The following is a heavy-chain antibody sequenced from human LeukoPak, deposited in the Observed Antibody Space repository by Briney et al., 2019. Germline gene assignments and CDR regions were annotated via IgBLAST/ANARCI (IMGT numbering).Heavy chain of an antibody. D-gene: IGHD5-18*01. CDR2: ISPSNGNT. V-gene: IGHV1-18*01. J-gene: IGHJ4*02. CDR1: GYTFTSYG. Sequence: GASVKVSCKASGYTFTSYGISWVRQAPGQGLEWMSWISPSNGNTNYAQKLQGRVTMTTDTSTSTVYMEPGSLRSDDTAVYYCARRGYNYPPDYWGQGTLVTVSS. CDR3: ARRGYNYPPDY.